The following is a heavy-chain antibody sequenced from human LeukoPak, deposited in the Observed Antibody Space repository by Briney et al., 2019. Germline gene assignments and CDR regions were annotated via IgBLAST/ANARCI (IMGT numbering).Heavy chain of an antibody. CDR1: GGTFRNYP. J-gene: IGHJ4*01. V-gene: IGHV1-69*13. CDR2: IKPILGTA. CDR3: ARVQSDCNIPRCYDKGFLNN. Sequence: VASVKVSCKASGGTFRNYPITWVRQAPGQGLEWIGGIKPILGTANYAQKFQGRVTITADESTSTVHMELRSLGSEDTAVYYCARVQSDCNIPRCYDKGFLNNWGQGTQVTVSS. D-gene: IGHD2-2*01.